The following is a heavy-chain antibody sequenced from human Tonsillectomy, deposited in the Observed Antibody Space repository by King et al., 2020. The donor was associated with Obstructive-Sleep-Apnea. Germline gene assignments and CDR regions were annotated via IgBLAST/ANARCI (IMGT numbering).Heavy chain of an antibody. CDR3: TWMTTVTTIDF. V-gene: IGHV3-15*01. CDR1: GITFRDAW. Sequence: VQLVESGGGLVKPGGSLRVSCAVSGITFRDAWMSWVRQAPGKGLEWVGRIKRQGGGGTTDYAAPVKGRFIISRDDSKNTRYLQMNSLKIEDTAVYYCTWMTTVTTIDFWGQGTQVTVSS. J-gene: IGHJ4*02. D-gene: IGHD4-17*01. CDR2: IKRQGGGGTT.